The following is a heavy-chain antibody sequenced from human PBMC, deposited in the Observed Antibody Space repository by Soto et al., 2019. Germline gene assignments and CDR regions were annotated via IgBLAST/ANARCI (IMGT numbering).Heavy chain of an antibody. CDR3: AKRIWGIVQYGVDV. CDR2: ISGSGDST. D-gene: IGHD1-26*01. CDR1: GLTFSNHA. J-gene: IGHJ6*02. Sequence: EVQLLESGGGLVQPGGSLRLSCAASGLTFSNHAMNWVRQAPGKGLGWVAVISGSGDSTYYADSVKGRFTISRDNSKNTLYLHMDSLRVDDTAVYYWAKRIWGIVQYGVDVWGQGTTVTVAS. V-gene: IGHV3-23*01.